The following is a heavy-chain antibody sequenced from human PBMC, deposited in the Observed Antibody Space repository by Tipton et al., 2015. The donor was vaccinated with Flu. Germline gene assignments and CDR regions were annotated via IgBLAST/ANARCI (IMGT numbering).Heavy chain of an antibody. Sequence: QLVQSGAEVKKPGASVKVSCKASGYTFTSYGISWVRQAPGQGLEWMGWISAYNGNTNYAQKLQGRVTMTTDTSTSTAYMELRSLRSDDTAVYPCARLVFEYSSSPNWFAPWGQGTLVTVSS. CDR3: ARLVFEYSSSPNWFAP. J-gene: IGHJ5*02. V-gene: IGHV1-18*01. CDR1: GYTFTSYG. D-gene: IGHD6-6*01. CDR2: ISAYNGNT.